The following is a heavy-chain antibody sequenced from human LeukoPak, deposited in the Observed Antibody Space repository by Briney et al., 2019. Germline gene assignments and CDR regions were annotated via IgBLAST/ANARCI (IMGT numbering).Heavy chain of an antibody. CDR3: ARSCGGDCANYWYFDL. V-gene: IGHV4-34*01. D-gene: IGHD2-21*02. Sequence: SETLSLTCAVYGGSFSGYYWSWIRQLPGKGLEWIGEINHSGSTNYNPSLKSRVTISVDTSKNQFSLKLSSVTAADTAVYYCARSCGGDCANYWYFDLWGRGTLVTVSS. CDR1: GGSFSGYY. CDR2: INHSGST. J-gene: IGHJ2*01.